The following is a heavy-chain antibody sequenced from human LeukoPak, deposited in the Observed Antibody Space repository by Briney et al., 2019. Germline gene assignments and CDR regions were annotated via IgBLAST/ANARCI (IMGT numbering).Heavy chain of an antibody. Sequence: ASVTVSCKASGGTFSSYAIRWVRQAPGQGLEWMGGIIPIFGTANYAQKFQGRVTITADESTSTAYMELSSLRSEDTAVYYCARDGSSHWSPGGYYMDVWGKGTTVSVSS. V-gene: IGHV1-69*13. J-gene: IGHJ6*03. CDR2: IIPIFGTA. CDR1: GGTFSSYA. CDR3: ARDGSSHWSPGGYYMDV. D-gene: IGHD2-15*01.